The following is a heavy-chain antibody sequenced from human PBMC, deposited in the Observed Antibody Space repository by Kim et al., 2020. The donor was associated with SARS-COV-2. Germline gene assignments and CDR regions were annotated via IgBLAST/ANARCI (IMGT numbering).Heavy chain of an antibody. CDR3: AKGVVVTATIIYYYGMDV. CDR2: ISGSGGST. Sequence: GGSLRLSCAASGFTFSSYAMSWVRQAPGKGLEWVSAISGSGGSTYYADSVKGRFTISRDNSKNTLYLQMNSLRAEDTAVYYCAKGVVVTATIIYYYGMDVSGQGTTVTVSS. V-gene: IGHV3-23*01. CDR1: GFTFSSYA. D-gene: IGHD2-21*02. J-gene: IGHJ6*02.